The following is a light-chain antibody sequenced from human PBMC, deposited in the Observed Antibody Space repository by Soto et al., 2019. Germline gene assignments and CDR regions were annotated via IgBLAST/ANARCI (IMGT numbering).Light chain of an antibody. Sequence: DIQMTQSPSSLSASVGDRVTITCQASQDISNYLNWYQQKPGKAPNLLIYDASNLETGVPSRFSGGGAGTDFSFYISGLQPENIATYYCQYYDNLPPYTFGQGTKLEIK. CDR3: QYYDNLPPYT. V-gene: IGKV1-33*01. CDR2: DAS. J-gene: IGKJ2*01. CDR1: QDISNY.